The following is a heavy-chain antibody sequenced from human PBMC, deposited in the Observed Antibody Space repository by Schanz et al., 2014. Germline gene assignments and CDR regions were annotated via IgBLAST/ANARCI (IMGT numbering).Heavy chain of an antibody. V-gene: IGHV3-30*02. CDR1: GFTFSNYG. CDR2: IRFDGRNK. Sequence: QVQLVESGGGVVQDGGSLRLSCVASGFTFSNYGMYWVRQDPGKGLEWVSFIRFDGRNKYYGDSVKGRFTISRDNSRNTLFLQMDSLRPEDTAVYYCAKAYTSAWYDLDYCGQGTLVTVSS. CDR3: AKAYTSAWYDLDY. J-gene: IGHJ4*02. D-gene: IGHD6-19*01.